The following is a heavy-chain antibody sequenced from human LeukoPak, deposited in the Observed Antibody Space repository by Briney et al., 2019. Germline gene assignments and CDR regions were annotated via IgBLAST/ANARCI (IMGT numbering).Heavy chain of an antibody. CDR2: IWYDGSSK. D-gene: IGHD6-13*01. Sequence: GGSLRLSCAASGFSFSAYGVHWVRQAPGKGLEWVAVIWYDGSSKDYADSVKGRFTFSRDNSKNTLYLQMNSLTVEDSAVYYCARSQSSSLIDYWGQGTLVTVSS. CDR1: GFSFSAYG. J-gene: IGHJ4*02. CDR3: ARSQSSSLIDY. V-gene: IGHV3-33*01.